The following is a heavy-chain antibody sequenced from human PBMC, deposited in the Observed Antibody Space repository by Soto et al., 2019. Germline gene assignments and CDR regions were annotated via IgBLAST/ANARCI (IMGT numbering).Heavy chain of an antibody. CDR1: GYTFTSCA. Sequence: ASVKVSCKASGYTFTSCAMHWVRQAPGQRLEWMGWINAGNGDTNYSQKFQGRVTITRDTSASTVYMELSSLRSEDTAVYYCARGSSGSYLIDYWGQGTLVTAPQ. CDR3: ARGSSGSYLIDY. J-gene: IGHJ4*02. CDR2: INAGNGDT. D-gene: IGHD1-26*01. V-gene: IGHV1-3*01.